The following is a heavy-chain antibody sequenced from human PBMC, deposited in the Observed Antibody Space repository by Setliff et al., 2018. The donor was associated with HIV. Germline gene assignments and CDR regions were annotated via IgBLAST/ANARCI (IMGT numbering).Heavy chain of an antibody. CDR3: ARVSTDYVWGSFLSSGPYYFDF. J-gene: IGHJ4*02. CDR1: GGSISSHC. D-gene: IGHD3-16*01. Sequence: SSETLSLTCTVSGGSISSHCWSWIRQPAGMRLEWIGHISTSGTTNYNPSLKSRVTISADTSKSQFSLKLTSVTAADTAAYFCARVSTDYVWGSFLSSGPYYFDFWGQGALVTVSS. CDR2: ISTSGTT. V-gene: IGHV4-4*07.